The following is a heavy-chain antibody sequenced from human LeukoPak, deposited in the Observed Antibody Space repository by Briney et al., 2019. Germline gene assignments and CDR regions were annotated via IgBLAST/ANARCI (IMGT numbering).Heavy chain of an antibody. CDR2: IIPIFGTA. CDR1: GGTFSSYA. D-gene: IGHD3-3*01. V-gene: IGHV1-69*05. Sequence: SVKVSCKASGGTFSSYAISWVRQAPGQGLEWMGGIIPIFGTANYAQKFQGRVTITTDESTSTAYMELSSLRSEDTAVYYCASLTNTEQTYYDFWSAGMDVWGKGTTVTVSS. J-gene: IGHJ6*04. CDR3: ASLTNTEQTYYDFWSAGMDV.